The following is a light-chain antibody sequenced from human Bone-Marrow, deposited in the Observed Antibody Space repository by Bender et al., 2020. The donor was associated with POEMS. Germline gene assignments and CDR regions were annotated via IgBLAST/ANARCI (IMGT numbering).Light chain of an antibody. CDR2: TNN. CDR1: SSNIGAGYD. CDR3: QSFDSSLSYYV. V-gene: IGLV1-40*01. J-gene: IGLJ1*01. Sequence: QSVLTQPPSVSGAPGQRVTISCTGSSSNIGAGYDVHWYQQLPGTAPKLLIFTNNNRPSGVPDRVSGSKSATSASLAITGLQAEDEADYYCQSFDSSLSYYVFGTGTKVTVL.